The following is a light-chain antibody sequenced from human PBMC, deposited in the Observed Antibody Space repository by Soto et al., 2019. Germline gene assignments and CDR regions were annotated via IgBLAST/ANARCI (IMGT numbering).Light chain of an antibody. CDR1: SSDVGAYNY. V-gene: IGLV2-14*01. CDR3: SSYTNSEYV. J-gene: IGLJ1*01. CDR2: EVS. Sequence: QSALTQPASVSGSPGQSITISCTGTSSDVGAYNYVSWCQQRPGKAPKLIISEVSNRPSGVSPRFSGSKSGNTASLTISGLKAEDEVDYSCSSYTNSEYVFGIGTKLTVL.